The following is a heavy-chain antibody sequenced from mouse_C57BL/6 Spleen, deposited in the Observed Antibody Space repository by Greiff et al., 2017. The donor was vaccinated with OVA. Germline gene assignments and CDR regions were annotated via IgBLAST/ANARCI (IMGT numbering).Heavy chain of an antibody. CDR2: IHPNSGST. J-gene: IGHJ3*01. CDR3: ERDYGPPGFAY. D-gene: IGHD1-2*01. V-gene: IGHV1-64*01. CDR1: GYTFTSYW. Sequence: VQLQPPWAELVKPGASVKLSCKASGYTFTSYWMPWVKQRPGQGLELIGMIHPNSGSTHYNEKFKSKATLTVDKSSSTAYMQLSSLTSEESAVYYCERDYGPPGFAYWGKGTLVTVSA.